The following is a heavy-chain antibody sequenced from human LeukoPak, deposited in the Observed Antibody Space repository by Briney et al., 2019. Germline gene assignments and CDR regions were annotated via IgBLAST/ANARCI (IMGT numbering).Heavy chain of an antibody. CDR3: ARGGGWRRHYYDSSGYSQENWFDP. Sequence: SETLSLTCAVYGGSFSGYYWSWIRQPPGKGLEWIGEINHSGSTNYNPSLKSRVNISVDTSKNQFSLKLSSVTAADTAVYYCARGGGWRRHYYDSSGYSQENWFDPWGQGTLVTVSS. J-gene: IGHJ5*02. D-gene: IGHD3-22*01. V-gene: IGHV4-34*01. CDR2: INHSGST. CDR1: GGSFSGYY.